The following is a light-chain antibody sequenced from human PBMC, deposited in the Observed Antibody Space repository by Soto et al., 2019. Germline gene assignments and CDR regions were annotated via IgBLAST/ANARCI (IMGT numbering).Light chain of an antibody. J-gene: IGLJ3*02. CDR3: AAWDDSLSGPV. V-gene: IGLV1-47*01. CDR2: RNN. Sequence: QSVLTQSPSASGTPGQRVAVSCSGSSSNIGSNYVYWYQQLPGTAPKLLISRNNQRPSGVPDRFSGSKSGTSAFLAISGLRSEDEAAYYCAAWDDSLSGPVFGGGTKVTVL. CDR1: SSNIGSNY.